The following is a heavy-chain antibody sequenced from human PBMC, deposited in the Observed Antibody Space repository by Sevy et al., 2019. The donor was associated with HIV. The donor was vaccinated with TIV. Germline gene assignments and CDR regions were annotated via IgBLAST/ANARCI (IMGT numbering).Heavy chain of an antibody. CDR2: IYYSGST. J-gene: IGHJ4*02. D-gene: IGHD3-22*01. Sequence: SETLSLTCTVSGGSISSGGYYWSWIRQHPGKGLGWIGYIYYSGSTYYNPSLKSRVTISVDTSKNQFSLKLSSVTAADTAVYYCARLPYYYDSSGYYEGYYFDYWGQGTLVTVSS. CDR1: GGSISSGGYY. CDR3: ARLPYYYDSSGYYEGYYFDY. V-gene: IGHV4-31*03.